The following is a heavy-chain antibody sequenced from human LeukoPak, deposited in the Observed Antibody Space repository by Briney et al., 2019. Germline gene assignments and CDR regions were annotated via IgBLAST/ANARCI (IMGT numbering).Heavy chain of an antibody. J-gene: IGHJ4*02. CDR3: ARSYYDSPVDY. CDR2: INPSGGST. D-gene: IGHD3-10*01. CDR1: GYTFTSYY. V-gene: IGHV1-46*01. Sequence: GASVKVSCTASGYTFTSYYMHWVRQAPGQGLEWMGIINPSGGSTSYAQKFQGRVTMTRDMSTSTAYMELRSLRSDDTAVYYCARSYYDSPVDYWGQGTLVTVSS.